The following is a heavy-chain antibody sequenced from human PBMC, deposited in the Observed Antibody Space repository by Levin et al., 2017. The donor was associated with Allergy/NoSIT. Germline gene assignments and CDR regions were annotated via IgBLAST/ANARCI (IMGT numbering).Heavy chain of an antibody. Sequence: GGSLRLSCAASGFTFSSYSMNWVRQAPGKGLEWVSYISSSSSTIYYADSVKGRFTISRDNAKNSLYLQMNSLRDEDTAVYYCARDHGQLLSPENYYYYGMDVWGQGTTVTVSS. CDR2: ISSSSSTI. D-gene: IGHD2-2*01. J-gene: IGHJ6*02. CDR3: ARDHGQLLSPENYYYYGMDV. V-gene: IGHV3-48*02. CDR1: GFTFSSYS.